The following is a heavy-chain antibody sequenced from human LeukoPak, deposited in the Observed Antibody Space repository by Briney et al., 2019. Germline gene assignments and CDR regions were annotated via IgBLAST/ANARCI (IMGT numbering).Heavy chain of an antibody. CDR3: ARWSGSTEGFDY. V-gene: IGHV1-8*01. D-gene: IGHD2-15*01. CDR2: MNPNSGNT. Sequence: ASVKDSRKASGYTFTSYDINEVRQASGQGGEWMGRMNPNSGNTGYAQKFQGRVTLTRNTSLSTAYMELGSLRSEDTAVYYCARWSGSTEGFDYWGQGTLVTVSS. J-gene: IGHJ4*02. CDR1: GYTFTSYD.